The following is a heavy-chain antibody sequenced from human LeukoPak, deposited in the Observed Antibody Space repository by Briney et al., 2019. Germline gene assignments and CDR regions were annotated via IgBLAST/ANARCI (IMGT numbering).Heavy chain of an antibody. V-gene: IGHV3-30*18. J-gene: IGHJ4*02. CDR2: ISYDGSSK. Sequence: GGSLRLSCAASGFTLSNAWMNWVRQAPGKGLEWVAVISYDGSSKYYADSVKGRFTISRDNSKNTLYLQMNSLRAEDTAVYYCANNGWDYWGQGTLVTVSS. D-gene: IGHD2-8*01. CDR1: GFTLSNAW. CDR3: ANNGWDY.